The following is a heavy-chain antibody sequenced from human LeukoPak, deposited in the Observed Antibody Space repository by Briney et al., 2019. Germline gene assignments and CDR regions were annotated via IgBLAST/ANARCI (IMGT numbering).Heavy chain of an antibody. Sequence: ASVKVSCKASGYTFTSYGISWVRQAPGQGLEWMGWISAYNGNTNYAQKPQGRVTMTTDTSTSTAYMELRSLRSDDTAVYYCARDRRGYSGYDYNDGYYYYYMDVWGKGTTVTVSS. CDR3: ARDRRGYSGYDYNDGYYYYYMDV. V-gene: IGHV1-18*01. D-gene: IGHD5-12*01. J-gene: IGHJ6*03. CDR2: ISAYNGNT. CDR1: GYTFTSYG.